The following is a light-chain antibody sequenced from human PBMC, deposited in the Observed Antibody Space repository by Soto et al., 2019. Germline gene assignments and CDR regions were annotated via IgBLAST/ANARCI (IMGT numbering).Light chain of an antibody. CDR1: NTNIGNHF. Sequence: QSVLTQPPSLFAAPGQNVTISCSGSNTNIGNHFVSWYQQLPGTAPRLLIYDNDNRPSGIPDRFSGSKSGTSASLGITGLQTGDEADYYCATWDSRLRSTVFGSGTKVTVL. CDR3: ATWDSRLRSTV. J-gene: IGLJ1*01. V-gene: IGLV1-51*01. CDR2: DND.